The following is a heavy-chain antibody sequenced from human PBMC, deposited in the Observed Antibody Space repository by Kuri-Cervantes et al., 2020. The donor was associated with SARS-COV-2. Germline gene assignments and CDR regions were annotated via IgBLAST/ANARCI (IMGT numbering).Heavy chain of an antibody. D-gene: IGHD2-8*01. Sequence: GESLKISCAASGFTFNTYSMDWVRQAPGKGLEWLAYISKGSDTVYYADSVKGRFTIPRDNAKNSLFLQMNSLRADNTAVYYCARGGEDFVQETRNWFEPWGRGTQVTVSS. CDR2: ISKGSDTV. CDR1: GFTFNTYS. V-gene: IGHV3-48*01. J-gene: IGHJ5*02. CDR3: ARGGEDFVQETRNWFEP.